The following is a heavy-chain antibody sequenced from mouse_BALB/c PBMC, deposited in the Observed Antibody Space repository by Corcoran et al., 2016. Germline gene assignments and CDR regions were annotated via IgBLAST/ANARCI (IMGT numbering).Heavy chain of an antibody. Sequence: EVQLQQSGAELVKPGASVKLSCTASGFNIKDTYMHWVKQRPEQGLEWIGRIDPANGNTKYDPKFQGKATITEDTSSNTAYLQLSSLTSEDTAVYYCARGKYGNYFDYWGQGTTLTVSS. V-gene: IGHV14-3*02. CDR3: ARGKYGNYFDY. J-gene: IGHJ2*01. D-gene: IGHD2-10*02. CDR1: GFNIKDTY. CDR2: IDPANGNT.